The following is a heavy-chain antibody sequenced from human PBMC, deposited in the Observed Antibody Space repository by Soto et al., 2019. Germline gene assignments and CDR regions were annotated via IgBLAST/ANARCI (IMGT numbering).Heavy chain of an antibody. CDR1: GFTLGNFG. Sequence: PGGSLRLSCAASGFTLGNFGIHWVRQAPGKGLEWVADISNDGTDKIYGDSVKGRLTISRDNSKSTVYPQMNSLRIEDTAVYYCARGCSGGTNCFYLDLWGQGVLVTVSS. CDR3: ARGCSGGTNCFYLDL. D-gene: IGHD1-7*01. V-gene: IGHV3-30*03. CDR2: ISNDGTDK. J-gene: IGHJ4*02.